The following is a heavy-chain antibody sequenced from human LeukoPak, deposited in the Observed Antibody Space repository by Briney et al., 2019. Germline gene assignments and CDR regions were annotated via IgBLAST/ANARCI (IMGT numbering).Heavy chain of an antibody. CDR2: IYQNGST. CDR1: SYSISSGYY. J-gene: IGHJ5*02. Sequence: SETLSLTCTVSSYSISSGYYWGWIRQPPGKGLEWIGSIYQNGSTYYNPSLKSRVTISVDTSKNQFSLKLSSVTAADTAVYYCARVPHGETIFGVVLYWFDPWGQGTLVTVSS. D-gene: IGHD3-3*01. CDR3: ARVPHGETIFGVVLYWFDP. V-gene: IGHV4-38-2*02.